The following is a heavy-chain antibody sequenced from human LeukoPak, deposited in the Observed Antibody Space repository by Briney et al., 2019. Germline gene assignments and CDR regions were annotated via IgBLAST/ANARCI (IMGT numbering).Heavy chain of an antibody. CDR2: INPNSGGT. V-gene: IGHV1-2*02. CDR1: GYTFIAYY. CDR3: ARSNWNDEYDY. D-gene: IGHD1-1*01. J-gene: IGHJ4*02. Sequence: ASVKVSCKASGYTFIAYYMHWVRQAPGQGLEWMGWINPNSGGTNYAQKFQGRVTMTRDTSISTAYMDLSRLRSDDTAVYYCARSNWNDEYDYWGQGTLVTVSS.